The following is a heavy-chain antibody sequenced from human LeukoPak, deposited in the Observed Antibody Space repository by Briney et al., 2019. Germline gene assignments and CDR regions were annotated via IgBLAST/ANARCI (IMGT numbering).Heavy chain of an antibody. J-gene: IGHJ4*02. V-gene: IGHV3-7*03. Sequence: WSLRLSCAASEFTFSSYWTSWVRQAPGKGLEWVASIKQDGSEKYYVDSVRGRFTISRDNANNSLYLQMNCLRAEDTAMYYCARDGGYCSGGTCYSTHWGQGSLVTVSS. CDR3: ARDGGYCSGGTCYSTH. D-gene: IGHD2-15*01. CDR2: IKQDGSEK. CDR1: EFTFSSYW.